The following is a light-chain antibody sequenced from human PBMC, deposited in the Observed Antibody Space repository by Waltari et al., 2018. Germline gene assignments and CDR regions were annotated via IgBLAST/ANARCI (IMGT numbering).Light chain of an antibody. CDR2: DVT. Sequence: QSALTQPASVSGSPGQSITISCTGTSSDIGGYNFFSWYQHHPGKAPQLMIYDVTDRPSGVSDRFSGSKSGNTASLTISGLQAEDEADYYCSSYTSISTWVFGGGTKLTVL. J-gene: IGLJ3*02. CDR1: SSDIGGYNF. V-gene: IGLV2-14*03. CDR3: SSYTSISTWV.